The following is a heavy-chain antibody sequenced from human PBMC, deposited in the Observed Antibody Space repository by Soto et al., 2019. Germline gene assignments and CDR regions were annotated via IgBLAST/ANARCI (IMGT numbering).Heavy chain of an antibody. Sequence: QVQLVQSGAEVKKPGSSVKVSCKASGGTFDSYVISWLRQAPGQGLEWMGGIMPIFGTPNYAQKFRGRDTISADESTGTAYLELSSLTSDDTAVYYCARVHSSGIFYFVDPWGQGTLVTVSS. CDR2: IMPIFGTP. CDR3: ARVHSSGIFYFVDP. CDR1: GGTFDSYV. D-gene: IGHD3-10*01. J-gene: IGHJ5*02. V-gene: IGHV1-69*01.